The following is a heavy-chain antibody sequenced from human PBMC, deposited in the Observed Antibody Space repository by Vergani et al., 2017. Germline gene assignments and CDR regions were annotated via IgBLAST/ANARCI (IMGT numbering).Heavy chain of an antibody. D-gene: IGHD4-17*01. Sequence: QVQLVQSGAEVKKPGSSVKVPCKASGGTFSSYAISWVRQAPGQGLEWMGGIIPIFGTANYAQKFQGRVTITADESTSTAYMELSSLRSEDTAVYYCARDAEEILRSYHWYFDLWGRGTLVTVSS. CDR2: IIPIFGTA. CDR1: GGTFSSYA. CDR3: ARDAEEILRSYHWYFDL. J-gene: IGHJ2*01. V-gene: IGHV1-69*01.